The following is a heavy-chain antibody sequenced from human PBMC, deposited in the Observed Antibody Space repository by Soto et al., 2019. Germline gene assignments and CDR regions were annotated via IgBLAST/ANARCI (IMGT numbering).Heavy chain of an antibody. Sequence: SETLSLTCTVSGGSISSGDYYWIWIRHPPGKGLEWIGYIYYSGSTYYNPSLKSRVTISVDTSKNQFSLKLSSVTAADTAVYYCARERLDYGDYYAGYWGQGTLVTVSS. D-gene: IGHD4-17*01. CDR2: IYYSGST. V-gene: IGHV4-30-4*01. CDR1: GGSISSGDYY. CDR3: ARERLDYGDYYAGY. J-gene: IGHJ4*02.